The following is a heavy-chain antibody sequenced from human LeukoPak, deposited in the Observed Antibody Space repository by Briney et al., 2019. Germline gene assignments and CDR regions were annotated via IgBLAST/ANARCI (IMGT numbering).Heavy chain of an antibody. D-gene: IGHD1-26*01. V-gene: IGHV3-7*01. J-gene: IGHJ4*02. CDR3: AGRDGSYGY. CDR2: IRQDGSEK. Sequence: GESLRLSCAASGFTCSSYWMTWVRQAPGKGLEWVANIRQDGSEKYYVDSVKGRFTISRDNAKNSLYLQMNSLRAEDTAVYYCAGRDGSYGYWGQGTLVTVSS. CDR1: GFTCSSYW.